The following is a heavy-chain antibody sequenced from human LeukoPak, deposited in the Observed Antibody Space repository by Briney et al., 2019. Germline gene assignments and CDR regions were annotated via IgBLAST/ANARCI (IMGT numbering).Heavy chain of an antibody. CDR1: GGSISSHY. V-gene: IGHV4-59*11. D-gene: IGHD5-12*01. Sequence: SETLFLTCTVSGGSISSHYWGWIRQPPGKGLEWIGYIFYSGNTNYNPSLKSRVTISVDTSKNHFSLKLSSVTAADTAVYYCARRQVATTGDDAFDIWGQGTVVTVSS. CDR3: ARRQVATTGDDAFDI. CDR2: IFYSGNT. J-gene: IGHJ3*02.